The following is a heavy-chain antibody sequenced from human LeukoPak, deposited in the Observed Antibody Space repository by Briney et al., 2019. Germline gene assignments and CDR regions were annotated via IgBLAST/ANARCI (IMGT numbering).Heavy chain of an antibody. CDR3: AKGGVEESQPNTVLYYYYYMDV. CDR1: GFTFSSYA. CDR2: ISGSGGST. Sequence: GGSLRLSCAASGFTFSSYAMSWVRQAPGKGLEWVSAISGSGGSTYYADSVKGRFTISRDNSKNTLYLQMNSLRAEDTAVYYCAKGGVEESQPNTVLYYYYYMDVWGKGTTVTVSS. J-gene: IGHJ6*03. D-gene: IGHD3-10*01. V-gene: IGHV3-23*01.